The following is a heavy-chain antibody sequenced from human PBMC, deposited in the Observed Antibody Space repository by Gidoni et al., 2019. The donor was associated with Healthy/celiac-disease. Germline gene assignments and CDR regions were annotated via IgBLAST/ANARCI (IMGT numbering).Heavy chain of an antibody. V-gene: IGHV5-10-1*03. CDR1: GYSFTSYW. Sequence: DVQLVQSGAEVKKPGESLRISCKGSGYSFTSYWLSWVRQMPGKGLEWMGRIDPSDSYTNYSPSFQGHVTISADKSISTAYLQWSSLKASDTAMYYCARHVGCSSTSCQNWFDPWGQGTLVTVSS. J-gene: IGHJ5*02. D-gene: IGHD2-2*01. CDR3: ARHVGCSSTSCQNWFDP. CDR2: IDPSDSYT.